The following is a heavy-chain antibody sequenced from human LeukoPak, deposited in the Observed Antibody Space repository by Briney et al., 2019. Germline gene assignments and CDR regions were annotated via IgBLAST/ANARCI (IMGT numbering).Heavy chain of an antibody. V-gene: IGHV4-4*07. Sequence: SETLSLTCTVSGGSISSYYWSWIRQPAGKGLEWIGRIYTSGSTNYNPSLKSRVTMSVDTPKNQFSLKLSSVTAADTAVYYCARGGDYGDYSWFDPWGQGTLVTVSS. CDR3: ARGGDYGDYSWFDP. J-gene: IGHJ5*02. CDR1: GGSISSYY. CDR2: IYTSGST. D-gene: IGHD4-17*01.